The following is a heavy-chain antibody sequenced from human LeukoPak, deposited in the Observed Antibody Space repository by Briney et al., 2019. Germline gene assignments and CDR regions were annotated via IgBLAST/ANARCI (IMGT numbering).Heavy chain of an antibody. CDR1: GFTFNTCA. Sequence: PGGSLRLSCVASGFTFNTCAMSWVRQAPGKGLEWVSGISGGGGGTYYADSVKGRFTVSRDNSKNTLYLQMNSLRAEDTAVYYCAKDPGYSSGWHSSGGNYFDYWGQGTLVTVSS. D-gene: IGHD6-19*01. CDR2: ISGGGGGT. J-gene: IGHJ4*02. CDR3: AKDPGYSSGWHSSGGNYFDY. V-gene: IGHV3-23*01.